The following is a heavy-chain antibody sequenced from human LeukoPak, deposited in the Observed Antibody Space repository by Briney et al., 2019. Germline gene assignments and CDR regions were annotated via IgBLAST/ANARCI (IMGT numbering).Heavy chain of an antibody. V-gene: IGHV3-33*01. CDR1: GFTFSSYG. CDR2: LWFDGNNK. J-gene: IGHJ4*02. D-gene: IGHD2-8*01. CDR3: ARERLRDVPEYYFDY. Sequence: PGRSLRLSCAASGFTFSSYGMHWVRQAPGKGREWVAVLWFDGNNKYYADSVKGRFTISRDNYKNTLSLQMNSLRAEETAVYYCARERLRDVPEYYFDYWGQGTLVTVSS.